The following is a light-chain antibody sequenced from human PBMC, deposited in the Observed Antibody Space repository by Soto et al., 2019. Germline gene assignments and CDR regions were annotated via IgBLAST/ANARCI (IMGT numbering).Light chain of an antibody. J-gene: IGLJ2*01. CDR3: TSWTISTTMI. CDR1: SSDIGAYNF. CDR2: DVN. Sequence: QSALTQPASVSGSPGQSITISCTGTSSDIGAYNFVSWYQQHPGKAPKLMLYDVNIRPSGVSNRFSGSKSGNTASLTISGLDAEDEDDYYCTSWTISTTMIFGGGTKLTVL. V-gene: IGLV2-14*03.